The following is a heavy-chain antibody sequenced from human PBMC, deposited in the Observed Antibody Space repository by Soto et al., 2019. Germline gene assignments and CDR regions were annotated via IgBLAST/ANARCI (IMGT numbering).Heavy chain of an antibody. Sequence: TGGSLRLSCAASGFTFSSYAMSWVRQAPGKGLEWVSAISGSGGSTYYADSVKGRFTISRDNSKNTLYLQMNSLRAEDTAVYYCAKVGGSGYSYGPLDYWGQGTLVTVSS. V-gene: IGHV3-23*01. CDR1: GFTFSSYA. CDR3: AKVGGSGYSYGPLDY. CDR2: ISGSGGST. D-gene: IGHD5-18*01. J-gene: IGHJ4*02.